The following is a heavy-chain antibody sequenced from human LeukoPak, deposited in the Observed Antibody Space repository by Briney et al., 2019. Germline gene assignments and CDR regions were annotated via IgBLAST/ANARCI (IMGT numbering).Heavy chain of an antibody. Sequence: SETLSLTCTVSGGSISSSSYYWGWIRQPAGKGLEWIGRIYISGSTYYNPSLKSRVTISVDTSKNQFSLKLSSVTAADTAVYYCARPLRGYDILSFDYWGQGTLVTVSS. V-gene: IGHV4-39*01. J-gene: IGHJ4*02. CDR2: IYISGST. CDR1: GGSISSSSYY. CDR3: ARPLRGYDILSFDY. D-gene: IGHD3-9*01.